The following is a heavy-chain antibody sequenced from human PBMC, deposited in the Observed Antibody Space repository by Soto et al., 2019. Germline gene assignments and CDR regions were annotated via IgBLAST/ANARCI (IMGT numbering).Heavy chain of an antibody. CDR3: TRLVGYSYGYNY. J-gene: IGHJ4*02. CDR2: IRSKANSYAT. CDR1: GFTFSGSA. Sequence: SLRLSCAASGFTFSGSAMHWVRQASGKGLEWVGRIRSKANSYATAYAASVKGRFTISRDDSKNTAYLQMNSLKTEDTAVYYCTRLVGYSYGYNYWGQGTLVTVSS. D-gene: IGHD5-18*01. V-gene: IGHV3-73*01.